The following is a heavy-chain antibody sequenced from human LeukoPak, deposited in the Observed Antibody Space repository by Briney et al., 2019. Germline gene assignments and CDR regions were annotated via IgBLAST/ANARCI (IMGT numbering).Heavy chain of an antibody. CDR3: AKKYYDSNGSVDH. CDR2: ISGSGGTT. Sequence: GGSLRLSCAASGFTFSSYAMSWVRQAPGKGLEWVSAISGSGGTTHYADSVRGRFTISRDNSKNTLYLQTNSLRAEDTAVYYCAKKYYDSNGSVDHWGQGTLVTVSS. V-gene: IGHV3-23*01. D-gene: IGHD3-22*01. CDR1: GFTFSSYA. J-gene: IGHJ4*02.